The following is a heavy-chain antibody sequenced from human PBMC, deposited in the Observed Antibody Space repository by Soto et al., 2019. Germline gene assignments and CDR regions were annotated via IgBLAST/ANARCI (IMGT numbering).Heavy chain of an antibody. CDR3: AREASSYSSGWYAKSLPAGEVEY. D-gene: IGHD6-19*01. J-gene: IGHJ4*02. Sequence: EVQLVESGGGLVKPGGSLRLSCAASAFTFSSYSMNWVRQAPGKGLEWVSSISSSSSYIYYADSVKGRFTISRDNAKNSLYLQMNSLRAEDTAVYYCAREASSYSSGWYAKSLPAGEVEYWGQGTLVTVSS. CDR1: AFTFSSYS. V-gene: IGHV3-21*01. CDR2: ISSSSSYI.